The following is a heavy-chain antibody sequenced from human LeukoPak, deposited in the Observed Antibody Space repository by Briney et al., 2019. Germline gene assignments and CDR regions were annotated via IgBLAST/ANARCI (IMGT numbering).Heavy chain of an antibody. Sequence: GESLQISCKGSGYSFTSYWIGWVRQMPGKGLEWMGIIYPGDSDTRYSPSFPGQVTISADKSISTAYLQWSSLKASDTAMYYCARNRGPYYYDSSGYDPWGQGTLVTVSS. CDR2: IYPGDSDT. J-gene: IGHJ5*02. CDR1: GYSFTSYW. D-gene: IGHD3-22*01. CDR3: ARNRGPYYYDSSGYDP. V-gene: IGHV5-51*01.